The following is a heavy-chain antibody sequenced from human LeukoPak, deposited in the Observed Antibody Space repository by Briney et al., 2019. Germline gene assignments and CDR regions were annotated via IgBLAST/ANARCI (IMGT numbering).Heavy chain of an antibody. Sequence: RAGGSLRLSCAASGFTFDDYGMSWVRQAPGKGLEWASGINWNGGSTGYADSVKGRFITSRDNAKNSLFLQMNSLRVEDTALYYCARGDYGDYVSYFDYWGQGTLVTVSS. J-gene: IGHJ4*02. CDR1: GFTFDDYG. V-gene: IGHV3-20*04. D-gene: IGHD4-17*01. CDR3: ARGDYGDYVSYFDY. CDR2: INWNGGST.